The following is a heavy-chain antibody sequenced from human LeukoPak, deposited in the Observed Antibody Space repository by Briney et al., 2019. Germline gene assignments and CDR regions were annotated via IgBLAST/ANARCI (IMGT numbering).Heavy chain of an antibody. CDR3: ARDRAIDIRAYDI. J-gene: IGHJ3*02. CDR1: GFAFSGDN. Sequence: PGGSLRLSCAASGFAFSGDNMNWVRQAPGKGLEWVSFIGTSGSYIKYADSVKGRFTISRDNAKSSLYLQMNSLRAEDTAMYFCARDRAIDIRAYDIWGPGTMVTVSS. CDR2: IGTSGSYI. D-gene: IGHD5-12*01. V-gene: IGHV3-21*01.